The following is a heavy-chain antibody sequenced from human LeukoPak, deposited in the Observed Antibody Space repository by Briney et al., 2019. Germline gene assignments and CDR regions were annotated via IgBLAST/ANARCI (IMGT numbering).Heavy chain of an antibody. CDR1: GGSISSYY. J-gene: IGHJ4*02. D-gene: IGHD4-17*01. V-gene: IGHV4-59*01. CDR3: ARGDMTTVTTMGY. Sequence: SETLSLICTVSGGSISSYYWSWVRQPPGKGLEWIGYFYYSGSTNYNPSLKSRVSISVDTSKNQFSLKLSSVTTADTAVYYCARGDMTTVTTMGYWGQGTLVTVSS. CDR2: FYYSGST.